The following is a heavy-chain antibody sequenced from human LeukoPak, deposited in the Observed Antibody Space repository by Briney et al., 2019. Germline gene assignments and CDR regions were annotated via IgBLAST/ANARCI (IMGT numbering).Heavy chain of an antibody. CDR3: ARLIAVAGTYRGHFDY. V-gene: IGHV4-59*08. D-gene: IGHD6-19*01. CDR1: GGSISTYY. J-gene: IGHJ4*02. CDR2: IYYSGST. Sequence: SETLSLTCTISGGSISTYYWSWIRQPTGKGLEWIGYIYYSGSTNYNPSLMSRLTISVDTSKNQFSLKLSSVTAADTAVYYCARLIAVAGTYRGHFDYWGQGALVTVSS.